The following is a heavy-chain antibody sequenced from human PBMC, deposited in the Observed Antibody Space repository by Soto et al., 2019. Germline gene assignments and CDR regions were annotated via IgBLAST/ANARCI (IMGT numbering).Heavy chain of an antibody. D-gene: IGHD4-4*01. Sequence: QVQLQESGPGLVKPSQTLSLTCTVSGGSISSGGYYWSWIRQHPGKGLEWIGYIYYSGSTYYNPSLKSRVTISVDTSKNPFSLKLSSVTAADTAVYYCARGRYSNYSFDYWGQGTLVTVSS. CDR3: ARGRYSNYSFDY. J-gene: IGHJ4*02. CDR2: IYYSGST. V-gene: IGHV4-31*03. CDR1: GGSISSGGYY.